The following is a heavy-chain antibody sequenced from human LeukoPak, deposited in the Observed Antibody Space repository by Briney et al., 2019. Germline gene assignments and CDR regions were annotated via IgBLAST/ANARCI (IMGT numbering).Heavy chain of an antibody. CDR3: AKSIAARQFDSYYYGMDV. J-gene: IGHJ6*02. D-gene: IGHD6-6*01. CDR1: GFTFDDYA. V-gene: IGHV3-9*01. Sequence: GRSLRLSCAASGFTFDDYAMHWVRQAPGKGLEWVSGISWNSGSIGYADSVKGRFTISRDNAKNSLYLQMNSLRAEDTALYYCAKSIAARQFDSYYYGMDVWGQGTTVTVSS. CDR2: ISWNSGSI.